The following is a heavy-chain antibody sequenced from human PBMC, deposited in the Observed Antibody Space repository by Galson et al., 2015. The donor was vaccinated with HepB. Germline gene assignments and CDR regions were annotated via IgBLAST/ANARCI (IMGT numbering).Heavy chain of an antibody. V-gene: IGHV3-15*01. Sequence: SLRLSCAASGFTFSNAWMSWVRQAPGKGLEWVGRIKSKTDGGTTDYAAPVKGRFTISRDDSKNTLYLQMNSLKTEDTAVYYCTTGFYGSGSYWFYFDYWGQGTLVTVSS. J-gene: IGHJ4*02. CDR3: TTGFYGSGSYWFYFDY. CDR2: IKSKTDGGTT. CDR1: GFTFSNAW. D-gene: IGHD3-10*01.